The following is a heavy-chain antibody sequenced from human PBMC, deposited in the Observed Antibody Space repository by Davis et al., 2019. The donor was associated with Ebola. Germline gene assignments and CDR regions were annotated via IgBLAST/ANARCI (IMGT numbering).Heavy chain of an antibody. CDR3: AQEATWIQLWLLGY. V-gene: IGHV3-30*04. CDR2: ISYDGSNK. Sequence: GGSLRLSCAASGFTFSSYAMHWVRQAPGKGLEWVAVISYDGSNKYYADSVKGRFTISRDNSKNTLYLQMNSLRAEDTAVYYCAQEATWIQLWLLGYWGQGTLVTVSS. J-gene: IGHJ4*02. CDR1: GFTFSSYA. D-gene: IGHD5-18*01.